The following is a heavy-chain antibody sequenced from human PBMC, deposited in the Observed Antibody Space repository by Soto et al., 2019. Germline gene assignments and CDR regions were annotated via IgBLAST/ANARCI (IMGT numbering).Heavy chain of an antibody. CDR2: INPNSGGT. CDR1: GYTFTGYY. V-gene: IGHV1-2*02. Sequence: GASVKVSCKASGYTFTGYYIHWVRQAPGQGLEWMGWINPNSGGTNYAQKFQGRVTMTRDTSISTAYMELSRLRSDDTAVYYCASSLYDFWSGYPFDPWGEGTLVTVYS. D-gene: IGHD3-3*01. CDR3: ASSLYDFWSGYPFDP. J-gene: IGHJ5*02.